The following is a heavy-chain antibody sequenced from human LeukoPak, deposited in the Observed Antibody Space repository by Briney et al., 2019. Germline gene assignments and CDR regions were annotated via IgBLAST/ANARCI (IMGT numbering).Heavy chain of an antibody. CDR2: IIPIFGTA. CDR1: GGTFSSYA. CDR3: ASPRGYDFWSGFLVS. Sequence: ASVKVSCKASGGTFSSYAISWVRQAPGQGLEWMGGIIPIFGTANYAQKFQGRVTTTADESTSTAYMELSSLRSEDTAVYYCASPRGYDFWSGFLVSWGQGTLVTVSS. D-gene: IGHD3-3*01. J-gene: IGHJ4*02. V-gene: IGHV1-69*13.